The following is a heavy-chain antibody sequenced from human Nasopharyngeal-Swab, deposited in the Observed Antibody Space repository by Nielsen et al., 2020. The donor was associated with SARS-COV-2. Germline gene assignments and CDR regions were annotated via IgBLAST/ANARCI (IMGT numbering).Heavy chain of an antibody. CDR2: IWYDGSNK. Sequence: GESLKISCAASGFTFSNYGMHWVRQAPGKGLEWVAVIWYDGSNKYYADSVKGRFTISRDNSKNTLYLQMNSLRAEDTAVYYCAKDGDYDYYYYYGMDVWGQGTTVTVSS. CDR3: AKDGDYDYYYYYGMDV. J-gene: IGHJ6*02. V-gene: IGHV3-33*06. D-gene: IGHD4-17*01. CDR1: GFTFSNYG.